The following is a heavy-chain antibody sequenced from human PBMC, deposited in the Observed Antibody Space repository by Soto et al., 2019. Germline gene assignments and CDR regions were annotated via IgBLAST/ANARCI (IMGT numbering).Heavy chain of an antibody. J-gene: IGHJ6*02. Sequence: SETLSLTCTVSGGSISSSSYYWGWIRQPPGKGLEWIGSIYYSGSTYYNPSLKSRVTISVDTSKNQFSLKLSSVTAADTAVYYCARDRMAAARYYGMDVSGQVSTVTFSS. D-gene: IGHD6-13*01. V-gene: IGHV4-39*07. CDR3: ARDRMAAARYYGMDV. CDR1: GGSISSSSYY. CDR2: IYYSGST.